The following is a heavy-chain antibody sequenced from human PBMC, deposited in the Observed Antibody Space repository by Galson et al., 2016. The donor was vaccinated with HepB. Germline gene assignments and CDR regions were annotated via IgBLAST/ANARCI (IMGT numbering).Heavy chain of an antibody. CDR1: GFTFSTYS. CDR2: ISDTSNYI. CDR3: ANGNHAEYSW. J-gene: IGHJ4*02. Sequence: SLRLSCAASGFTFSTYSMNWVRQAPGKGLEWVSSISDTSNYIYHADSVKGRFTVSRDNAKNSLYLQMNSLRTEDTAGYYCANGNHAEYSWWGQGTLVTVSS. D-gene: IGHD1-14*01. V-gene: IGHV3-21*01.